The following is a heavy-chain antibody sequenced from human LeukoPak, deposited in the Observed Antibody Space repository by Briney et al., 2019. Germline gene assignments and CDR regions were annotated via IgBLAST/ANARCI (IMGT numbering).Heavy chain of an antibody. D-gene: IGHD3-22*01. CDR2: IYYSGST. CDR3: ARNDDGSGYYYLDY. V-gene: IGHV4-59*08. Sequence: SETLSLTCTVSGGSLSSHYWSWIRQPPGKGLEWIGYIYYSGSTNYNPSLKSRVTISVDTSKNQFSLKLSSVTAADTAVYYCARNDDGSGYYYLDYWGQGTLVTVSS. CDR1: GGSLSSHY. J-gene: IGHJ4*02.